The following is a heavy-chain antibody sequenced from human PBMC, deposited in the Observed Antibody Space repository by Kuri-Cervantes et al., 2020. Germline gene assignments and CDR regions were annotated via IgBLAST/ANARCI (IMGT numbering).Heavy chain of an antibody. J-gene: IGHJ3*02. CDR2: IYYSGST. CDR1: GGSINNYY. V-gene: IGHV4-59*01. CDR3: ARKGNYGDYFYAFDI. Sequence: SETLSLTCSVSGGSINNYYWTWIRQPPGKGLEWVGYIYYSGSTNYNPSLKSRVTIAIDTSENQFSLKLSSVTAADTAVYYCARKGNYGDYFYAFDIWGQGTMVTVSS. D-gene: IGHD4-17*01.